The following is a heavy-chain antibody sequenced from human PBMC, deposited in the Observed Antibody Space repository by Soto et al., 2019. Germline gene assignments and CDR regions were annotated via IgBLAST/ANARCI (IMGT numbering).Heavy chain of an antibody. CDR1: GFTFSSYA. CDR3: VKDWQWGRLDY. Sequence: VQLVESGGGLVKPGGSLRLSCAASGFTFSSYAMHWVRQAPGKGLEYVSAISSNGGSTYYADSVKGRFTISRDNSKNTLYLQMSSLRAEDTAVYYCVKDWQWGRLDYWGQGTLVTVSS. V-gene: IGHV3-64D*06. D-gene: IGHD6-19*01. J-gene: IGHJ4*02. CDR2: ISSNGGST.